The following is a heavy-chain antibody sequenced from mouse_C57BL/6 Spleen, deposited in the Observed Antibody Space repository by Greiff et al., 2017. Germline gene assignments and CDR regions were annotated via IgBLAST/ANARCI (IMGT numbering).Heavy chain of an antibody. J-gene: IGHJ1*03. CDR3: TAGGNWDFDV. CDR1: GFNFKDYY. V-gene: IGHV14-1*01. Sequence: EVKLMESGAELVRPGASVKLSCTASGFNFKDYYMHWVKQRPEQGLEWIGRIDPEDGDTEYAPKFQGKATMTADTSSNTAYLQLSSLTSRDTAVYYCTAGGNWDFDVWGTGTTVTVSS. D-gene: IGHD2-14*01. CDR2: IDPEDGDT.